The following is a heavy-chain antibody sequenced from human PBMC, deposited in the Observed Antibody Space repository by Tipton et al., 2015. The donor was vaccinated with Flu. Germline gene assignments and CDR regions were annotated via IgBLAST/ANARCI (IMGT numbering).Heavy chain of an antibody. CDR1: GGSISTSTYY. J-gene: IGHJ4*02. CDR2: IYYGGST. Sequence: TLSLTCTVSGGSISTSTYYWGWVRQPPGKGLEWIGSIYYGGSTYYNPSLKSRVTISVDTSKNQFSLNLNSVTAADTAVYYCARGGVLDYYAYWGQGTLVTVSS. CDR3: ARGGVLDYYAY. V-gene: IGHV4-39*07. D-gene: IGHD3-3*01.